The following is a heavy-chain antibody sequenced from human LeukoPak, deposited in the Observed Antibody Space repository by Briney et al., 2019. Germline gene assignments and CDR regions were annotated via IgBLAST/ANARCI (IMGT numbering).Heavy chain of an antibody. D-gene: IGHD1-20*01. Sequence: SETLSLTCTASGGSISPYYWSWLRRPTGKGLEWLRFNFYIGTTNYNPSLKSRVTMSLDTSKNQFPLSLSSVTAADTAVYYCARSSVGITDLITVDFDYWGQGILVSVSS. CDR3: ARSSVGITDLITVDFDY. CDR1: GGSISPYY. V-gene: IGHV4-59*01. CDR2: NFYIGTT. J-gene: IGHJ4*02.